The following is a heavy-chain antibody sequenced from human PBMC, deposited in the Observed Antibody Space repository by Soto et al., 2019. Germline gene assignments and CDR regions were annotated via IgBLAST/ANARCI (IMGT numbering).Heavy chain of an antibody. CDR1: GSAFSSYY. V-gene: IGHV4-59*01. D-gene: IGHD6-6*01. J-gene: IGHJ5*02. CDR2: IYYTGST. Sequence: SETLSLTCTVSGSAFSSYYWSWIRHPPGKGLEWIGYIYYTGSTNYNRPLKRRVTISVDTSKNQFALKLSSGTAADTAVYYCARGTARRVWFDPWGQGTLVTVS. CDR3: ARGTARRVWFDP.